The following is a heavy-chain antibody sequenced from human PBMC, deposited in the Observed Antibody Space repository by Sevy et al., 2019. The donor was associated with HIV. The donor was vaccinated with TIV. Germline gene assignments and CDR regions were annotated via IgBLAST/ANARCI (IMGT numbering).Heavy chain of an antibody. CDR1: GGTFSSYA. J-gene: IGHJ4*02. D-gene: IGHD5-12*01. V-gene: IGHV1-69*13. Sequence: ASVKVSCKASGGTFSSYAISWVRQAPGQGLEWMGGIIPIFGTANYAQKFQGRVTITADESTSTAYMELSSLGSEDTAVYYCARGARGYSGYDSYYFDYWGQGTLVTVS. CDR3: ARGARGYSGYDSYYFDY. CDR2: IIPIFGTA.